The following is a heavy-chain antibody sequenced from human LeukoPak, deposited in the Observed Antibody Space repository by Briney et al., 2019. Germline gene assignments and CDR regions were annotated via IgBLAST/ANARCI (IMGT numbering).Heavy chain of an antibody. J-gene: IGHJ6*02. CDR2: INPSCGST. CDR3: ARGGIVEVPEPCYGMDV. V-gene: IGHV1-46*01. D-gene: IGHD2-2*01. CDR1: GYTFTSYY. Sequence: GASVKVSCKASGYTFTSYYMHWVRQAPGQGLEWMGIINPSCGSTSYAQKFQGRVTMTRDTSTSTVYMELSSLRSEDTAVYYCARGGIVEVPEPCYGMDVWGQGTTVTVSS.